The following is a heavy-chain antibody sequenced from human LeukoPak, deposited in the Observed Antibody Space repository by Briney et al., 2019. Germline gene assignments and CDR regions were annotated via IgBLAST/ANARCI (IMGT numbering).Heavy chain of an antibody. V-gene: IGHV3-23*01. D-gene: IGHD2-21*02. CDR1: GFTFSSYS. CDR3: AKDRVTLKVIAPPDGFDV. J-gene: IGHJ3*01. Sequence: GGSLRLSCAASGFTFSSYSMNWVRQAPGKGLEWVSAFSGSGGSTYYADSVKGRFTISRENSKNTVYLQMSSLRAEDTAVYYCAKDRVTLKVIAPPDGFDVWSQGTVVTVSS. CDR2: FSGSGGST.